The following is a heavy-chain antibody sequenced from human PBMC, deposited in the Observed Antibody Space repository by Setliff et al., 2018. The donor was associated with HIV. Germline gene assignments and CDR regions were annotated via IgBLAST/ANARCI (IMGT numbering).Heavy chain of an antibody. J-gene: IGHJ5*02. CDR1: GYTFTSYG. CDR3: ARARLQGIVTAVGPRDNCLDP. D-gene: IGHD1-26*01. V-gene: IGHV1-18*01. Sequence: ASVKVSCKASGYTFTSYGITWVRQAPGQGVEWMGWISAYNGNTDYAPRLLGRVTMTTDTFTSTAYMELRSLSPDDTAVYYCARARLQGIVTAVGPRDNCLDPWGQGTRVTVSS. CDR2: ISAYNGNT.